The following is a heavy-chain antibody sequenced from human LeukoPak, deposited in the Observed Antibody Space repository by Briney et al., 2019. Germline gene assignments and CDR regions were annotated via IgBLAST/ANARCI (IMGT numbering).Heavy chain of an antibody. V-gene: IGHV1-2*02. J-gene: IGHJ4*02. Sequence: ASVKVSCKASRYTFTNNYIHWVRQAPGQGLEWMGRINPNSGATNYAQKFQGRVTMTRDTSINTASMELNRLRSDDTDVYYCARDGGHYELDYWGQGTLVTVSS. D-gene: IGHD4-17*01. CDR3: ARDGGHYELDY. CDR2: INPNSGAT. CDR1: RYTFTNNY.